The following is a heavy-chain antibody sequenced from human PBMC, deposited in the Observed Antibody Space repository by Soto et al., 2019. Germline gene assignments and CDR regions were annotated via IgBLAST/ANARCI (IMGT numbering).Heavy chain of an antibody. J-gene: IGHJ4*02. V-gene: IGHV2-70*11. Sequence: SGPTLVNPTQTLTLTCTFSGFSLSTSGMCVSWIRQPPGKALEWLARIDWDDDKYYSTSLKTRLTISKDTSKNQVVLTMTNMDPVDTATYYCARIHLDYYGSGSYYCYWGQGTLVTVSS. CDR3: ARIHLDYYGSGSYYCY. CDR2: IDWDDDK. CDR1: GFSLSTSGMC. D-gene: IGHD3-10*01.